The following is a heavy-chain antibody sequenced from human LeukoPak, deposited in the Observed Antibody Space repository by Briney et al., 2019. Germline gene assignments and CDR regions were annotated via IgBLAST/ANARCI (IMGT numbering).Heavy chain of an antibody. CDR3: ARGRHPGPTWISEY. D-gene: IGHD5-12*01. J-gene: IGHJ4*02. V-gene: IGHV1-8*01. CDR2: MDPNSGNT. CDR1: ECTFTSYD. Sequence: AASVKVSCKASECTFTSYDINWVRQATGQGLEWMGWMDPNSGNTGYAQKFQGRVTMTRNTSISTAYMELSSLTFEDTAVYYCARGRHPGPTWISEYWGQGTLVTVSS.